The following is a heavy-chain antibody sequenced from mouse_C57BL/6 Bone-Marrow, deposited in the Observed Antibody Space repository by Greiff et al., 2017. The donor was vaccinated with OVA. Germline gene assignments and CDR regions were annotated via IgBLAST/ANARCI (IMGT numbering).Heavy chain of an antibody. D-gene: IGHD2-4*01. Sequence: QVQLQQPGAELVMPGASVKLSCKASGYTFTSYWMHWVKQRPGQGLEWIGELDPSDSYTNYNQKFKGKSTLTVDKSSSTAYMQLSSLTSEDSAVYYCATYDYDVFAYWGQGTLVTVSA. CDR2: LDPSDSYT. CDR1: GYTFTSYW. CDR3: ATYDYDVFAY. J-gene: IGHJ3*01. V-gene: IGHV1-69*01.